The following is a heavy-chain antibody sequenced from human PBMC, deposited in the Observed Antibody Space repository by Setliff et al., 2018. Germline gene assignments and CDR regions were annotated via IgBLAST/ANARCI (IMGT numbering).Heavy chain of an antibody. V-gene: IGHV4-39*07. CDR3: ARDFELLENYDIRGVFFDY. Sequence: PSETLSLTCTVSGGSISSTTYYWGWIRQAPGKGLEWIGSISYSGSTYYNPSLESRVTISVDTSKNQFSLRLRPVTAADTAVYFCARDFELLENYDIRGVFFDYWGQGTLVTVPS. CDR1: GGSISSTTYY. CDR2: ISYSGST. D-gene: IGHD3-9*01. J-gene: IGHJ4*01.